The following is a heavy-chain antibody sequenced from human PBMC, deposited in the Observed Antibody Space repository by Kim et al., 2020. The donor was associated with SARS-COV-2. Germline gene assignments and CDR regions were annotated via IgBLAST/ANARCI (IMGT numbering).Heavy chain of an antibody. Sequence: SETLSLTCAVYGGSFSGYYWSWIRQPPGKGLEWIGEINHSGSTNYNPSLKSRVTISVDTSKNQFSLKLSSVTAADTAVYYCARGAAAAPIDYWGQGTLVTVSS. CDR3: ARGAAAAPIDY. J-gene: IGHJ4*02. D-gene: IGHD6-13*01. V-gene: IGHV4-34*01. CDR1: GGSFSGYY. CDR2: INHSGST.